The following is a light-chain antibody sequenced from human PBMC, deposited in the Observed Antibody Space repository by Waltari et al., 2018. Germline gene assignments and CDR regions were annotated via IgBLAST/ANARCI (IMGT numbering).Light chain of an antibody. CDR2: DAS. Sequence: EIVLTQSPATLSLSPGERAPLSCRPSQSVSSYLAWYQQKPGQAPRLLIYDASNRATGIPARFSGSGSGTDFTLTISSLEPEDFAVYYCQQRSNWPLFTFGPGTKVDIK. V-gene: IGKV3-11*01. CDR3: QQRSNWPLFT. J-gene: IGKJ3*01. CDR1: QSVSSY.